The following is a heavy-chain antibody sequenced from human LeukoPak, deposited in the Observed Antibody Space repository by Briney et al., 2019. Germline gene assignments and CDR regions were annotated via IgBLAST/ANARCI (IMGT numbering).Heavy chain of an antibody. V-gene: IGHV3-21*01. D-gene: IGHD3-22*01. CDR2: ISSSGTYI. J-gene: IGHJ4*02. CDR1: GFTFSRFS. Sequence: GGSLRLSCAASGFTFSRFSMNWVSQAPGKGLEWVSSISSSGTYIYYADSVKGRFTISRDSDKNLLYLQMNSMRAEDTAVYYCARDYYDSSGYYYGFSYFDYWGQGTLVTVSS. CDR3: ARDYYDSSGYYYGFSYFDY.